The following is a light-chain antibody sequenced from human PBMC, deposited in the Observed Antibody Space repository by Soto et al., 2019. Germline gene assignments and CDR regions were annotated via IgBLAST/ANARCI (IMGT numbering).Light chain of an antibody. J-gene: IGKJ2*01. Sequence: ALQMTQSPSSLSASVGDRVTITCRASQGIRDELGWYQQKPGKAPKLLIYGASSLHTGVPSRFSGSGSGTDFTLTISSLQPEDFATYYCLQDYNYPYTFGQGTKLEIK. V-gene: IGKV1-6*01. CDR1: QGIRDE. CDR3: LQDYNYPYT. CDR2: GAS.